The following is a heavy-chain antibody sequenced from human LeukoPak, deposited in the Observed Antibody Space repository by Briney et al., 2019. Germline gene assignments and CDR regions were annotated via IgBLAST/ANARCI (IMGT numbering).Heavy chain of an antibody. CDR3: ARDAEWELPIYYYYYYMDV. CDR1: GGSISSYY. V-gene: IGHV4-59*12. Sequence: SETLSLTCTVSGGSISSYYWSWIRQPPGKGLEWIGYIYYSGSTNYNPSLKSRVTISVDTSKNQFSLKLSSVTAADTAVYYCARDAEWELPIYYYYYYMDVWGKGTTVTVSS. D-gene: IGHD1-26*01. J-gene: IGHJ6*03. CDR2: IYYSGST.